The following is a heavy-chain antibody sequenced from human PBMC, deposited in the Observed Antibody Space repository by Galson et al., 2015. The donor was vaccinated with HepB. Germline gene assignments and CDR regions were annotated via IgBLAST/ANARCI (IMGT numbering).Heavy chain of an antibody. D-gene: IGHD6-19*01. CDR2: ITGDGSVT. V-gene: IGHV3-23*01. CDR3: AKDWDFSSGWVRGNFDI. Sequence: SLRLSCAASGSTFTFYAMTWVRQAPGKGLEWVSSITGDGSVTYYADSVMGRFTISRDNSKTTLDLQMNSLRAEDTAVFYCAKDWDFSSGWVRGNFDIWGQGTMVTVSS. J-gene: IGHJ3*02. CDR1: GSTFTFYA.